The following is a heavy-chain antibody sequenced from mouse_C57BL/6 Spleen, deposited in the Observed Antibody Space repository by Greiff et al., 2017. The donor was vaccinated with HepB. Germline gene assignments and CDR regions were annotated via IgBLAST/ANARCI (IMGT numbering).Heavy chain of an antibody. Sequence: EVQLVESGGGLVKPGGSLKLSCAASGFTFSSYAMSWVRQTPEKRLEWVATISDGGSYTYYPDNVKGRFTISRDNAKNNLYLQMSHLKSEDTAMYYCARRGYYGSSGGYWYFDVWGTRTTVTVSS. CDR3: ARRGYYGSSGGYWYFDV. V-gene: IGHV5-4*01. D-gene: IGHD1-1*01. J-gene: IGHJ1*03. CDR1: GFTFSSYA. CDR2: ISDGGSYT.